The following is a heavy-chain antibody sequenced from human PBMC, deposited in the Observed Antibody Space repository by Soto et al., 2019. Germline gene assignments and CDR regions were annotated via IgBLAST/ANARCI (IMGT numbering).Heavy chain of an antibody. CDR1: GYSFTNNW. D-gene: IGHD6-13*01. J-gene: IGHJ4*02. Sequence: GESLKISCKGSGYSFTNNWISWVRQMPGKGLEWMGRIDPSDSYTNYNPSFQGQVTISADKSISTAYLQWSSLKASDTAMYYCTRHVAAAGPDYWGQGTLVTVSS. CDR3: TRHVAAAGPDY. CDR2: IDPSDSYT. V-gene: IGHV5-10-1*04.